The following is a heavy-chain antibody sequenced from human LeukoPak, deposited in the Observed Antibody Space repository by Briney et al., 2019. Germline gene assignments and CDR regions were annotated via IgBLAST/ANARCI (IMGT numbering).Heavy chain of an antibody. CDR1: GGSINYGTSS. V-gene: IGHV4-30-2*01. J-gene: IGHJ3*02. Sequence: SQSLSLTCTVSGGSINYGTSSCSWIRQPPGQGPEWIGYIYQSGTTYYNPSLKSRVSISVDRPKNQFSLKLRSSTAADTAVYYCAKKHGGLGDAFDIWGQGTMVTVSS. D-gene: IGHD2-15*01. CDR2: IYQSGTT. CDR3: AKKHGGLGDAFDI.